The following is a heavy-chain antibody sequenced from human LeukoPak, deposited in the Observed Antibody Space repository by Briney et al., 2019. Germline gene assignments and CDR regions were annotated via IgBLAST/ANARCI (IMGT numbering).Heavy chain of an antibody. CDR2: INPNSGGT. V-gene: IGHV1-2*06. CDR3: ARLSGYSSGWLHGADAFDI. J-gene: IGHJ3*02. CDR1: GYTFTGYY. D-gene: IGHD6-19*01. Sequence: VASVKVSCKASGYTFTGYYMHWVRQAPGQGLEWMGRINPNSGGTTYAQKFQGRVTMTRDTSINTGYMELSRLRSDDTAVYYCARLSGYSSGWLHGADAFDIWGQGTVVTVSS.